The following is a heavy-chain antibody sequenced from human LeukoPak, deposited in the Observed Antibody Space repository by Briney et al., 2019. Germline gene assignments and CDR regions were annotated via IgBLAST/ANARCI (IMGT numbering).Heavy chain of an antibody. J-gene: IGHJ4*02. CDR2: ISGGAIST. CDR3: ARSGRYCSGGSCYQEASLDY. Sequence: GGTLRLSCAASGFTFSNYGMSWVRQAPGKGLEWVSGISGGAISTSYAESVKGRFTISRDNSKNTLYLQMNSLRAEDTAVYYCARSGRYCSGGSCYQEASLDYWGQGTLVTVSS. CDR1: GFTFSNYG. D-gene: IGHD2-15*01. V-gene: IGHV3-23*01.